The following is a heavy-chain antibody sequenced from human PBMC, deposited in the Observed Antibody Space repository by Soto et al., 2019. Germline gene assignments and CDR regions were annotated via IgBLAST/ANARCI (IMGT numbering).Heavy chain of an antibody. J-gene: IGHJ4*02. V-gene: IGHV1-69*04. D-gene: IGHD3-3*02. Sequence: VASVKVSCKASGGTFSSYTISWVRQAPGQGLEWMGRIIPILGIANYAQKFQGRVTITADKSTSTAYMELSSLRSEDTAVYYCARELESDENDYWGQGTLVTVSS. CDR2: IIPILGIA. CDR3: ARELESDENDY. CDR1: GGTFSSYT.